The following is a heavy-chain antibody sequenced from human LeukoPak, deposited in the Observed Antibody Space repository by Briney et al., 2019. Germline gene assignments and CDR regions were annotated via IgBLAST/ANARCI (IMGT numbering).Heavy chain of an antibody. Sequence: SETLSLTCAVYGVSFSGYYWSWIRQPPGKGLEWIGEINHSGSTNYNPSLKSRVTISVDTSKNQFSLKLSSVTAADTAVYYCAREGWLRTFDYWGQGTLVTVSS. CDR2: INHSGST. V-gene: IGHV4-34*01. CDR1: GVSFSGYY. J-gene: IGHJ4*02. D-gene: IGHD5-12*01. CDR3: AREGWLRTFDY.